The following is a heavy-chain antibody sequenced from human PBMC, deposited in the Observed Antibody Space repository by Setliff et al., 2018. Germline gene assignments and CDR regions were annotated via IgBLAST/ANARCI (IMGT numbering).Heavy chain of an antibody. CDR1: GGSISSSSYY. D-gene: IGHD6-19*01. CDR2: IYYSGST. Sequence: PSETLSLTCTVSGGSISSSSYYWGWIRQPPGKGLEWIGSIYYSGSTYYNPSLKSRVTISVDTSKNQFSLKLSSVTAADTAVHYCARFSGSGWSYFDYWGQGTLVTVSS. CDR3: ARFSGSGWSYFDY. V-gene: IGHV4-39*01. J-gene: IGHJ4*02.